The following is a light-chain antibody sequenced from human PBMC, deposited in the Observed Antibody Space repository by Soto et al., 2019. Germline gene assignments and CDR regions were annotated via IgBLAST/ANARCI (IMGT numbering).Light chain of an antibody. V-gene: IGKV3-20*01. Sequence: EIVLTQSPGTLSLSPGERGTLSCRASQTVSSNFLAWYQQKPGQALRLLIFDASTRATGIPDRFTGSGSGTDFTLTISRLEPEDFAVYYCQFYGDPSKTFGQGTKVDIK. CDR2: DAS. J-gene: IGKJ1*01. CDR3: QFYGDPSKT. CDR1: QTVSSNF.